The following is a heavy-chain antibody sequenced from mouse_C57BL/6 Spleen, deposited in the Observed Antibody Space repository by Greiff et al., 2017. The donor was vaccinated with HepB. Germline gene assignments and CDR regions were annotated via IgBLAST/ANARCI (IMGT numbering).Heavy chain of an antibody. D-gene: IGHD2-1*01. Sequence: EVHLVESEGGLVQPGSSMKLSCTASGFTFSDYYMAWVRQVPEKGLEWVANINYDGSSTYYLDSLKSRFIISRDNAKNILYLQMSSLKSEDTATYYCARSYGNYPYYFDYWGQGTTLTVSS. CDR3: ARSYGNYPYYFDY. CDR2: INYDGSST. CDR1: GFTFSDYY. J-gene: IGHJ2*01. V-gene: IGHV5-16*01.